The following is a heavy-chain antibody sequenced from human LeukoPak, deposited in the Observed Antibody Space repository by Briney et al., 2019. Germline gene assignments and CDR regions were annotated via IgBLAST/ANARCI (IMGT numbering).Heavy chain of an antibody. Sequence: ASVKVSCETSGYTFIDFYIHWPRQAPGQGLEWMGWINPNTGGTTYAQKFRGRVTLSRDTSLSTAYMELTSLKSEDMAIYYCARAGDVGYWYLDLWGRGTLVTVSS. J-gene: IGHJ2*01. D-gene: IGHD3-16*01. CDR1: GYTFIDFY. CDR3: ARAGDVGYWYLDL. CDR2: INPNTGGT. V-gene: IGHV1-2*02.